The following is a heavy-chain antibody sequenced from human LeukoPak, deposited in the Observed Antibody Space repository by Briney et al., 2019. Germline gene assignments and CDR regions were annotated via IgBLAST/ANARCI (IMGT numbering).Heavy chain of an antibody. D-gene: IGHD3-10*01. CDR2: ISDSGSNI. Sequence: GGSLRLSCAASGFIFSDYYMGWIRQAPGRGLEWVSYISDSGSNIYYTDSVKGRFTISRDNAKNSLYLQMNSLRAEDTAVYYCARRGPMGFYYGAGSSYFDYWGQGTLVTVSS. V-gene: IGHV3-11*04. CDR1: GFIFSDYY. J-gene: IGHJ4*02. CDR3: ARRGPMGFYYGAGSSYFDY.